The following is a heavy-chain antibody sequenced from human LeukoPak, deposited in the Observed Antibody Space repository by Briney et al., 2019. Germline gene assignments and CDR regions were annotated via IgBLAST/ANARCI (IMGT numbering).Heavy chain of an antibody. CDR3: AGSGSYYNYFDY. Sequence: PGGSLRLSCAASGFTFSSYAMHWVRQAPGKGLEWVAVISYDGSNKYYADSVKGRFTISRDNSKNTLYLQVNSLRAEDTAVYYCAGSGSYYNYFDYWGQGTLVTVSS. J-gene: IGHJ4*02. V-gene: IGHV3-30*04. CDR1: GFTFSSYA. CDR2: ISYDGSNK. D-gene: IGHD3-10*01.